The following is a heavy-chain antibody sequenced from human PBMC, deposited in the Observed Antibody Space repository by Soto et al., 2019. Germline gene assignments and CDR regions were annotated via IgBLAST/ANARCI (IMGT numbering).Heavy chain of an antibody. J-gene: IGHJ5*02. D-gene: IGHD2-21*02. CDR3: AREIVTAGGNNYFDP. CDR2: VYHTGDT. CDR1: GGTVASSHW. Sequence: SKTLSLTCGVSGGTVASSHWWSWVRQSPGRGLEWIGNVYHTGDTNFNPSLQSRVTFSVDKSNNQFSLRLTSVTAADTAVYFCAREIVTAGGNNYFDPWGPGTLVTVS. V-gene: IGHV4-4*02.